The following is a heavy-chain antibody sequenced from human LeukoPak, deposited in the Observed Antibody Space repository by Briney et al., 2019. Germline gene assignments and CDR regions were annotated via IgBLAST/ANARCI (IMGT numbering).Heavy chain of an antibody. CDR2: IWYDGSNK. CDR1: GFTFSSYG. CDR3: ARDRRNYGLDY. D-gene: IGHD1-7*01. V-gene: IGHV3-33*01. J-gene: IGHJ4*02. Sequence: GGSLRLSCAASGFTFSSYGMHLVRRAPGKGLEWVAVIWYDGSNKYYADSVKGRFTISRDNSENTLYLQMNSLRAEDTAVYYCARDRRNYGLDYWGQGTLVTVSS.